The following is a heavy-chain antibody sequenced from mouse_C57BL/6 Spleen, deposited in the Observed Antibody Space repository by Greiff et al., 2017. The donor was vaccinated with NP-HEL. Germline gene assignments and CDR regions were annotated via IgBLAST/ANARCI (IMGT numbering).Heavy chain of an antibody. Sequence: QVQLQQSGPALVKPGASVKISCQASGYAFRSSWMHWVEQRPGRGLEWFGRIYPGVGDTHYNGEFMGKARLTADKSSSTAYMQLSSLTSEDSAVYFCARQNHYGNYEAYWGQGTLVTVSA. D-gene: IGHD2-1*01. CDR1: GYAFRSSW. J-gene: IGHJ3*01. CDR3: ARQNHYGNYEAY. CDR2: IYPGVGDT. V-gene: IGHV1-82*01.